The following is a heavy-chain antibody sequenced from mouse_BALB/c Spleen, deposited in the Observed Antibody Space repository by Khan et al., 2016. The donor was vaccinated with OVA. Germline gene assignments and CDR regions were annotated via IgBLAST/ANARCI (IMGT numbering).Heavy chain of an antibody. D-gene: IGHD2-1*01. CDR2: INPSTGYT. CDR3: ARRVVYGIFAY. V-gene: IGHV1-7*01. J-gene: IGHJ3*01. Sequence: QVQLQQSGAELAKPGASVKMSCKASGYTLTTYWMHWVKQRPGQGLDWIGYINPSTGYTEYNQKFKDKATLTADKSSSTAYMQLNSLTSEDSAFYYCARRVVYGIFAYWGQGTLVTVSA. CDR1: GYTLTTYW.